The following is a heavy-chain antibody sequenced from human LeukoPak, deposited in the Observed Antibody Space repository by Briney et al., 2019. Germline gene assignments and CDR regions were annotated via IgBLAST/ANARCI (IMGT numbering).Heavy chain of an antibody. V-gene: IGHV1-69*05. CDR2: IIPIFGTA. D-gene: IGHD3-10*01. Sequence: SVKVSCKASGGTFSSYAIRWVRQAPGQGLEWMGRIIPIFGTANYAQKFQGRVTITTDESTSTAYMELSSLRSEDTAVYYCARASDYYGSGTYPYWGQGTLVTVSS. CDR3: ARASDYYGSGTYPY. J-gene: IGHJ4*02. CDR1: GGTFSSYA.